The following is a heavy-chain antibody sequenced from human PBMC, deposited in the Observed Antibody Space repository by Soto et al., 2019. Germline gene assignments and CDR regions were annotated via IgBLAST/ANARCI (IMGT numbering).Heavy chain of an antibody. Sequence: ASETLSLTCTVSGGSISSGGYYWSWIRQHPGKGLEWIGYIYYSGSTYYNPSLKSRVTISVDTSKNQFSLKLSSVTAADTAVYYCARVSPLIVGATSRWFDPWGQGTLVTVSS. CDR1: GGSISSGGYY. V-gene: IGHV4-31*03. CDR3: ARVSPLIVGATSRWFDP. D-gene: IGHD1-26*01. J-gene: IGHJ5*02. CDR2: IYYSGST.